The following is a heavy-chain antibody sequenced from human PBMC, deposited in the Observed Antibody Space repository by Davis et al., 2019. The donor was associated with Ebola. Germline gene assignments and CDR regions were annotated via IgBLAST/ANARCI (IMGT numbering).Heavy chain of an antibody. CDR3: VRAGSSTWRDFDY. CDR2: IRSKTDGGTI. D-gene: IGHD6-13*01. Sequence: GESLKISCAASGITFSNAWLRWVRQAPGKGLEWVGRIRSKTDGGTIDYAAPVKGRFTISRDDSKNTLYLQMNSLKVEDTAVYYCVRAGSSTWRDFDYWGQGSLVTVSS. CDR1: GITFSNAW. V-gene: IGHV3-15*01. J-gene: IGHJ4*02.